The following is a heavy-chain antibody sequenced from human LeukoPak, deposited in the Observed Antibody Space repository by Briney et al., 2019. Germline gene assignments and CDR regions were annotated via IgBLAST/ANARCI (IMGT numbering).Heavy chain of an antibody. Sequence: PGGSLRLSCAASGFTFSSYEMNWVRQAPGKGLEWVSSISRGGSPIYYADSVKGRFTTSRDNAKNSLFLQMNSLRVEDTAVYFCARGADFDVRYFDLWGRGTLVTVSS. CDR2: ISRGGSPI. CDR1: GFTFSSYE. V-gene: IGHV3-48*03. CDR3: ARGADFDVRYFDL. J-gene: IGHJ2*01. D-gene: IGHD3-9*01.